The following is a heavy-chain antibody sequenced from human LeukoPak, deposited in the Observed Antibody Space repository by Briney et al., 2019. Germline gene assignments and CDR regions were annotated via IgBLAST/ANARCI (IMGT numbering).Heavy chain of an antibody. CDR1: GFTFSSYW. J-gene: IGHJ3*02. CDR3: AKVGLSSSWYYAFDI. Sequence: PGGSLRLPCAASGFTFSSYWMHWVRQAPGKGLVWVSRIHSDGSSTSYADSVRGRFTISRDNAKNTLYLQMNSLRAEDTAVYYCAKVGLSSSWYYAFDIWGQGTMVTVSS. CDR2: IHSDGSST. D-gene: IGHD6-13*01. V-gene: IGHV3-74*01.